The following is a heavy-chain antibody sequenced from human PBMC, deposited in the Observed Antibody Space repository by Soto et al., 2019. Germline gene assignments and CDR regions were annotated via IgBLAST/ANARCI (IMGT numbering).Heavy chain of an antibody. V-gene: IGHV3-33*01. CDR3: ARGLGDTAMVGYYYYYGMDV. CDR1: GFTFSSYG. Sequence: PGGSLRLSCAASGFTFSSYGMHWVRQAPGKGLEWVAVIWYDGSNKYYADSVKGRFTISRDNSKNTLYLQMNSLRAEDTAVYHCARGLGDTAMVGYYYYYGMDVWGQGTTVTVSS. D-gene: IGHD5-18*01. CDR2: IWYDGSNK. J-gene: IGHJ6*02.